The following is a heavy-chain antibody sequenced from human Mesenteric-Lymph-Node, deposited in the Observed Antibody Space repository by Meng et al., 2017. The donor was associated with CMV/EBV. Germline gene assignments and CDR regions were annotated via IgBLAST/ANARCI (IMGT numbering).Heavy chain of an antibody. Sequence: CAASGFSFSSFAMHGFRQAPGKGLEWVAVISYDGTNKYYADSVKGRFTISRDNSKNTLYLQMNSLRAEDTAVYYCARGHGYDPYFDYWGQGTLVTVSS. CDR2: ISYDGTNK. CDR1: GFSFSSFA. V-gene: IGHV3-30*04. J-gene: IGHJ4*02. CDR3: ARGHGYDPYFDY. D-gene: IGHD5-12*01.